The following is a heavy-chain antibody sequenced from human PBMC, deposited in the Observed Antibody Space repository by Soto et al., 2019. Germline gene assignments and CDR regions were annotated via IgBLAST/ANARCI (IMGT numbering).Heavy chain of an antibody. J-gene: IGHJ6*02. CDR1: GFTFSTYG. CDR2: ISSGSEYI. CDR3: ATDGAAGSVMEV. V-gene: IGHV3-21*01. D-gene: IGHD6-13*01. Sequence: EMQLVESGGGLVKPGGSLRLSCAASGFTFSTYGMNWVRQAPGKGLEWVSSISSGSEYIYYADSLKGRPTISSDNARNSLYLQLNSLRPEDTAVYYCATDGAAGSVMEVWGQGATGSVSS.